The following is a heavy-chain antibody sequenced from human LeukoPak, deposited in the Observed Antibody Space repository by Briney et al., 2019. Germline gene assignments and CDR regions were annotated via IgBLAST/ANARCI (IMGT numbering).Heavy chain of an antibody. CDR1: GYTFNRYG. CDR2: ISAYNGNI. D-gene: IGHD3-16*02. Sequence: ASVKVSCKASGYTFNRYGISWVRQAPGQGLEWMGWISAYNGNINYAQKFQGRVTMTTDTSTSTAYMELRSLSSDDTAVYFCARDNSVGDIAWWFDPWGQGTLVTVSS. J-gene: IGHJ5*02. CDR3: ARDNSVGDIAWWFDP. V-gene: IGHV1-18*01.